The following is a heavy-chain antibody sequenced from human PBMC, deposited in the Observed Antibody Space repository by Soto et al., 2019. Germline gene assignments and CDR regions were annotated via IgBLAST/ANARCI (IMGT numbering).Heavy chain of an antibody. CDR1: GYTFTGYY. CDR2: INPNSGGT. Sequence: ASVKVSCKASGYTFTGYYMHWVRQAPGQGLEWMGWINPNSGGTNYAQKFQGWVTMTRDTSISTAYMELSRLRSDDTAVYYCARDGIRTNGSGSYYKKASLNNWFDPWGQGTLVTVSS. D-gene: IGHD3-10*01. CDR3: ARDGIRTNGSGSYYKKASLNNWFDP. J-gene: IGHJ5*02. V-gene: IGHV1-2*04.